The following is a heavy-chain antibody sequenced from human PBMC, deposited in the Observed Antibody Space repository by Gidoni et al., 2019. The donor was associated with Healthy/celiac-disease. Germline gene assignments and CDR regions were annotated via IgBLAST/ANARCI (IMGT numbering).Heavy chain of an antibody. CDR3: AREIYGEAWYFDL. J-gene: IGHJ2*01. D-gene: IGHD4-17*01. V-gene: IGHV4-61*02. Sequence: QVQLQESGPGLVKPSQTLSLTCTVSGGSISSGSYYWSWIRQPAGKGLEWIGRIYTSGSTNYNPSLKSRVTMSVDTSKNQFSLKLSSVTAADTAVYYCAREIYGEAWYFDLWGRGTLVTVSS. CDR2: IYTSGST. CDR1: GGSISSGSYY.